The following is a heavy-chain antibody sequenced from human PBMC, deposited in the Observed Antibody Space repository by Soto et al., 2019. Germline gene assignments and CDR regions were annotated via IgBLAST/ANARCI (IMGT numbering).Heavy chain of an antibody. CDR3: ARVVFLGSDY. D-gene: IGHD2-2*01. J-gene: IGHJ4*02. CDR1: GFTFSFYW. CDR2: IKLDVSEK. Sequence: GGSLRLSWAASGFTFSFYWMGWVRQAPGKGLEWLGTIKLDVSEKKYVDTVKGRFTMSRDNAKNSLYLQMDSLRAEDTAVYYCARVVFLGSDYWGQGTLVTVSS. V-gene: IGHV3-7*01.